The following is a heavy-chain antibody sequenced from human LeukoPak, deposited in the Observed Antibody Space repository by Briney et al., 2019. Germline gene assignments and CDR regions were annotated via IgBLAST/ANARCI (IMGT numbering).Heavy chain of an antibody. D-gene: IGHD1-1*01. J-gene: IGHJ5*02. Sequence: GGSLRLSCAASGFTLSDHWMNWVRQSPGKGLLWVSHICVDGSDTDYADSVKGRFTISRDNARNTLYLQKDGLRVEDTAVYYCVRDGTGYPPFDLWGQGNLVTVSS. CDR3: VRDGTGYPPFDL. CDR2: ICVDGSDT. CDR1: GFTLSDHW. V-gene: IGHV3-74*01.